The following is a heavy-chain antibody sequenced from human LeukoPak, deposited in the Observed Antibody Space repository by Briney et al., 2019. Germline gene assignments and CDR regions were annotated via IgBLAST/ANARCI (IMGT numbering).Heavy chain of an antibody. Sequence: GGSLRLSCAASGFTFSNAWMSWVRQAPGKGLEWVGRIKSKTDGGTTDYAAPVKGRFTISRDDSKNTLYLQMNSLKTEDTAVYYCARDLPPQVTTTPRYYYYYYMDVWGKGTTVTVSS. CDR1: GFTFSNAW. CDR2: IKSKTDGGTT. D-gene: IGHD4-17*01. CDR3: ARDLPPQVTTTPRYYYYYYMDV. V-gene: IGHV3-15*01. J-gene: IGHJ6*03.